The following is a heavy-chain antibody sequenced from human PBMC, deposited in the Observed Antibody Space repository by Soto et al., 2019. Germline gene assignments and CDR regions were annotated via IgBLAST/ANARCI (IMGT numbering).Heavy chain of an antibody. CDR1: GGSISNYY. J-gene: IGHJ5*02. CDR2: IYASGNT. CDR3: ARDANGDNGRAFDP. Sequence: SETLSLTCTVSGGSISNYYWSWIRQPAGKGLEWIGRIYASGNTNYNPSLKGRVTMSVDMSKNQFSLKLSSVAAADTAVYYCARDANGDNGRAFDPWGQGTLVTVSS. V-gene: IGHV4-4*07. D-gene: IGHD4-17*01.